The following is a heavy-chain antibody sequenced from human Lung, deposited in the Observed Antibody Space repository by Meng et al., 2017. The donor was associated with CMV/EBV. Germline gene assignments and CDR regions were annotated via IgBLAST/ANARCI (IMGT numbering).Heavy chain of an antibody. V-gene: IGHV3-7*01. CDR1: GFTIGNYW. J-gene: IGHJ4*02. Sequence: GXSLKISCAASGFTIGNYWMTWVRQAPGKGLGWLANINEDGSEKNYVDSVKGRFTISRDNAKNLVYLHMNRLRVEDTAVYFCTKLFDYWGQGTLVTVSS. CDR2: INEDGSEK. CDR3: TKLFDY.